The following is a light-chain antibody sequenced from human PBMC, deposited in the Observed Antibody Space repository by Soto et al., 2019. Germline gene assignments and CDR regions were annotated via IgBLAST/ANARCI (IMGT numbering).Light chain of an antibody. J-gene: IGKJ5*01. CDR3: QQFNNWPHT. V-gene: IGKV3-15*01. CDR1: QSVSSK. CDR2: GAS. Sequence: EVVMTQSPATLSVSPGEGATLSCRASQSVSSKLAWYQQKPGQAPRLLIYGASYRATGIPARFSGSGSGTEYTLTISNLQAEDFAVYYCQQFNNWPHTFGQGTRLEIK.